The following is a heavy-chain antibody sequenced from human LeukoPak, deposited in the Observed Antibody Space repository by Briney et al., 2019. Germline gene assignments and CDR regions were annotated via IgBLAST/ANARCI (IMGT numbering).Heavy chain of an antibody. CDR1: GSSISSGDYY. D-gene: IGHD3-22*01. V-gene: IGHV4-30-4*01. CDR2: IYYSGST. Sequence: SQTLSLTCTVSGSSISSGDYYWGWLRQPPGRGLEWIGYIYYSGSTYYNPSLKSRVTISVDTSKNQFSLKLSSVTAADTAVYYCAREDYDSSGLKFDPWGQGTLVTVSS. CDR3: AREDYDSSGLKFDP. J-gene: IGHJ5*02.